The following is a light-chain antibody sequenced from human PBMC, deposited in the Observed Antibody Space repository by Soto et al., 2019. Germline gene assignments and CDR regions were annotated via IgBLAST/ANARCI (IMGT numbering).Light chain of an antibody. CDR3: QSYDSSLSGYV. CDR1: SSNLGAPYD. J-gene: IGLJ1*01. Sequence: QYVLTQPPSVSVAPGQTVIISFSGSSSNLGAPYDVNWFRQLPGTVPRLLIYGNNNRPSGVPDRFSGSKSGTSASLAITGLQAEDEADYYCQSYDSSLSGYVFGTGTKVTVL. V-gene: IGLV1-40*01. CDR2: GNN.